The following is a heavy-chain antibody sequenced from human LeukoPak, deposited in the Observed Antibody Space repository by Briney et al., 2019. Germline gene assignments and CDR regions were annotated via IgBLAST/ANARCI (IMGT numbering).Heavy chain of an antibody. CDR3: ARDFRSGWSRYFDS. CDR2: IWYDGSNK. V-gene: IGHV3-33*01. Sequence: GGSLRLSGAASGFTFSSYGMHGVRQAPGKGLEGVAVIWYDGSNKYYADSVKGRFTISRDNSKNTLYLHMNSLRAEDTAVYYCARDFRSGWSRYFDSSGQGTLVTVSS. CDR1: GFTFSSYG. D-gene: IGHD6-19*01. J-gene: IGHJ4*02.